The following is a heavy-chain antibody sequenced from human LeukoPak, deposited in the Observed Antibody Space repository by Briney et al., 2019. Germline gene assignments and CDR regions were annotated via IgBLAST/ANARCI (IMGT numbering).Heavy chain of an antibody. J-gene: IGHJ6*04. Sequence: SETLSLTCTVSGGSISSSSYYWGWIRQPPGKGLEWIGSIYYSGSTYYNPSLKSRVTISVDTSKNQFSLKLSSVTAADTAVYYCARVMRFLVVVWGKGTTVTVSS. CDR3: ARVMRFLVVV. V-gene: IGHV4-39*07. CDR1: GGSISSSSYY. D-gene: IGHD3-3*01. CDR2: IYYSGST.